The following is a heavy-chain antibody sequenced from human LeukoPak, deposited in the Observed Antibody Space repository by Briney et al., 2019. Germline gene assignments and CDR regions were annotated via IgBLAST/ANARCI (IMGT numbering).Heavy chain of an antibody. CDR2: FDPEDGET. V-gene: IGHV1-24*01. Sequence: ASVKVCCKVSGYTLTELSMHWVRQAPGKGLEWMGGFDPEDGETIYAQKFQGRVTMTEDTSTDTAYMELSSLRSEDTAVYYCATAGDSSGYYDLDYWGQGTLVTVSS. J-gene: IGHJ4*02. CDR1: GYTLTELS. CDR3: ATAGDSSGYYDLDY. D-gene: IGHD3-22*01.